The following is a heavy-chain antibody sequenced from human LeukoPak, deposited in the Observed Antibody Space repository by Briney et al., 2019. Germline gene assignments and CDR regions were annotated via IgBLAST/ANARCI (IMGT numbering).Heavy chain of an antibody. J-gene: IGHJ5*02. CDR3: ARAATDYDFWSPFDP. D-gene: IGHD3-3*01. CDR1: GGTFSSYA. Sequence: ASVKVSRKASGGTFSSYAISWVRQAPGQGLEWMGGIIPIFGTANYAQKFQGRVTITADEFTSTAYMELSSLGSEDTAVYYCARAATDYDFWSPFDPWGQGTLVTVSS. CDR2: IIPIFGTA. V-gene: IGHV1-69*13.